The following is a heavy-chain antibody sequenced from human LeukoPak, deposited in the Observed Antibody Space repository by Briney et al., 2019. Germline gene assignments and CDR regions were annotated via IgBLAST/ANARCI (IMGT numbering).Heavy chain of an antibody. CDR3: ARHTSFYDFLTGFYSFYYFDY. CDR1: GVIFSSYA. Sequence: GGSLRLSCAASGVIFSSYAMSWVRQAPGRGPEWVSVISGSGGSRYYADSVKGRFTISRDNSKNTLYLQMNSLRAEDTAMYYCARHTSFYDFLTGFYSFYYFDYWGQGTLVTVSS. J-gene: IGHJ4*02. CDR2: ISGSGGSR. D-gene: IGHD3-9*01. V-gene: IGHV3-23*01.